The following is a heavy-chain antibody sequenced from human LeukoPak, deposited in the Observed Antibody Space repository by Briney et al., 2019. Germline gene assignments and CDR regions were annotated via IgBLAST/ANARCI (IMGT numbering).Heavy chain of an antibody. V-gene: IGHV3-13*01. J-gene: IGHJ6*03. D-gene: IGHD6-19*01. CDR1: GFTFSSYD. CDR2: IGTAGDT. Sequence: GGSLRLSCAASGFTFSSYDMHWVRQATGKGLEWVSAIGTAGDTYYPGSVKGRFTISRENAKNSLYLQMNSLRAGDTAVYYCARAGLQWLVPGYYYYYMDVWGKGTTVTISS. CDR3: ARAGLQWLVPGYYYYYMDV.